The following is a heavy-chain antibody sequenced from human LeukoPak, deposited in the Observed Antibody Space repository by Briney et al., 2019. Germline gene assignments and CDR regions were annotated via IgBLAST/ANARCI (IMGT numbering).Heavy chain of an antibody. CDR1: GGSISNYF. D-gene: IGHD2-2*01. Sequence: PSETLSLTCAVSGGSISNYFWSWIRQAPGKGLEYIGFIYYSGSTYYNPSLKSRVTISVDTSKNQFSLKLSSVTAADTAVYYCASHIVVVPAASFDYWGQGTLVTVSS. CDR2: IYYSGST. CDR3: ASHIVVVPAASFDY. V-gene: IGHV4-59*04. J-gene: IGHJ4*02.